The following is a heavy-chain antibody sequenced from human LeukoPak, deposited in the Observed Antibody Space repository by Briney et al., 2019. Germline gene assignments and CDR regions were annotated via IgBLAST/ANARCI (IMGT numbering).Heavy chain of an antibody. J-gene: IGHJ4*02. CDR2: ISSSGGGT. V-gene: IGHV3-23*01. CDR3: AKAYYYDSSGYYYLIFDY. D-gene: IGHD3-22*01. CDR1: GFTSSSYA. Sequence: GGSLRLSCAAFGFTSSSYAMSWVRQAPGKGLEWVSAISSSGGGTYYADSVKGRFTISRDNSKNTLYLQMNSLRAEDTAIYYCAKAYYYDSSGYYYLIFDYWGQGTLVTVSS.